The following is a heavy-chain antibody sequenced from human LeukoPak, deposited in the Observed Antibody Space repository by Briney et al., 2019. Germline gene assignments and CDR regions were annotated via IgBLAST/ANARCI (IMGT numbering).Heavy chain of an antibody. Sequence: SVKISCTASGDTFSSYAISWVRQAPGDGLEWMGRIIPILGIANYAQKFQGRVTITADKSTSTAYMELSSLRSEDTAVYYCARADSSGSPFDYWGQGTLVTVSS. CDR3: ARADSSGSPFDY. J-gene: IGHJ4*02. V-gene: IGHV1-69*04. CDR2: IIPILGIA. D-gene: IGHD3-22*01. CDR1: GDTFSSYA.